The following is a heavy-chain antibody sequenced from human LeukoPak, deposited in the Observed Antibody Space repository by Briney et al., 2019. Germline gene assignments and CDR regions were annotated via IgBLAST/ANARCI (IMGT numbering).Heavy chain of an antibody. CDR3: ARGRDCSGGSCYSGHYYYYMDV. Sequence: GGSLRLSCAASGFTFSSYAMSWVRQAPGKGLEWVSAISGSGGSTYYADSVKGRFTISRDNSKNTLYLQMNSLRAEDTAVYYCARGRDCSGGSCYSGHYYYYMDVWGKGTTVTVSS. D-gene: IGHD2-15*01. CDR1: GFTFSSYA. CDR2: ISGSGGST. V-gene: IGHV3-23*01. J-gene: IGHJ6*03.